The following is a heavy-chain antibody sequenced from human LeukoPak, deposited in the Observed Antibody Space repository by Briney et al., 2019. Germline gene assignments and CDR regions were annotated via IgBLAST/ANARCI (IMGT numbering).Heavy chain of an antibody. J-gene: IGHJ6*02. V-gene: IGHV4-59*12. Sequence: PSETLSLTCTVSGGSISSYYWSWIRQPPGKGLEWIGYIYYSGSTNYNPSLKSRATLSVDPSKNQFSLKLSAVTAADTAFYYCARGRNYQITMIRGPNHYFGLDFLGQGTTGIVS. CDR3: ARGRNYQITMIRGPNHYFGLDF. CDR1: GGSISSYY. D-gene: IGHD3-10*01. CDR2: IYYSGST.